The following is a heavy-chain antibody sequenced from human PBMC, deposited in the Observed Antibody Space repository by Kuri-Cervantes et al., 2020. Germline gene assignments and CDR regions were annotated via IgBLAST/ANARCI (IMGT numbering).Heavy chain of an antibody. Sequence: GESLKISCAASGFTFSSYAMSWVRQAPGKGLEWVSAISGSGGSTYYADSVKGRFTISRDNSKNTLYLQMNSLRAEDTAVYYSARGENSGWGQGTLVTVSS. CDR2: ISGSGGST. J-gene: IGHJ4*02. V-gene: IGHV3-23*01. CDR3: ARGENSG. D-gene: IGHD3-10*01. CDR1: GFTFSSYA.